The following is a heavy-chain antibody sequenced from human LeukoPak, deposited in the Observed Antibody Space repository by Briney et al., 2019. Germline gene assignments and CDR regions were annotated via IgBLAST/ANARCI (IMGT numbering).Heavy chain of an antibody. V-gene: IGHV3-30*04. Sequence: GGSLRLCCAASGFTFSSYAMHWVRQAPGKGLEWVAVISYDGSNKYYADSVKGRFTISRDNSKNTLYLQMNSLRAEDTAVYYCARGFRSPYYDILTGYYNGEEIDYWGQGTLVTVSS. CDR1: GFTFSSYA. CDR3: ARGFRSPYYDILTGYYNGEEIDY. D-gene: IGHD3-9*01. CDR2: ISYDGSNK. J-gene: IGHJ4*02.